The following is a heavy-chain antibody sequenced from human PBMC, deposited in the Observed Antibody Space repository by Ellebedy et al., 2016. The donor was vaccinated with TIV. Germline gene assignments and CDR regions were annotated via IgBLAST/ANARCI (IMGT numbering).Heavy chain of an antibody. V-gene: IGHV3-23*01. Sequence: GESLKISXAASGFTFSSYAMSWVRQAPGKGLEWVSAISGSGGSTYYADSVKGRFTISRDNAKNSLYLQMNSLRAEDTAVYYCARDHYDSSGYPWGQGTLVTVSS. D-gene: IGHD3-22*01. CDR2: ISGSGGST. J-gene: IGHJ5*02. CDR3: ARDHYDSSGYP. CDR1: GFTFSSYA.